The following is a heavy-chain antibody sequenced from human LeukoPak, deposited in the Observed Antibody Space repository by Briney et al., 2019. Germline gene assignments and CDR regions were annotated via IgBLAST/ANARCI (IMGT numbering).Heavy chain of an antibody. Sequence: SETLSLTCSVSGVSTSSGAYSWSWIRQPPGKGLEWIGNIYQSGSTYYNPSLKSRVTISVDMSKNQFSLRLSSVTAADTAVYYCARDSYYYGSGSFMDVWGQGTTVAVSS. CDR2: IYQSGST. CDR3: ARDSYYYGSGSFMDV. D-gene: IGHD3-10*01. CDR1: GVSTSSGAYS. J-gene: IGHJ6*02. V-gene: IGHV4-30-2*01.